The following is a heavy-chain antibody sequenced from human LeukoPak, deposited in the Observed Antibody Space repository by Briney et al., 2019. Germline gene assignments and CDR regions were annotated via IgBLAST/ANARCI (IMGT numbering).Heavy chain of an antibody. CDR1: GFTFTSYA. CDR2: ISFDGSGK. D-gene: IGHD2-15*01. V-gene: IGHV3-30-3*01. J-gene: IGHJ4*02. CDR3: SRSPPKRGNFDY. Sequence: GRSLRLSCAASGFTFTSYAMHWVRQAPGKGLEWVAVISFDGSGKDYADSVKGRFTISRDNSKNMQYLQMNSLRAEDTAVYYCSRSPPKRGNFDYWGQGTLVTVSS.